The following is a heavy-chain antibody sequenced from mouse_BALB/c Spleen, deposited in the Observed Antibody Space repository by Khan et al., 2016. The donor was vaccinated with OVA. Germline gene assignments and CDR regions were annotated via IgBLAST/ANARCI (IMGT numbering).Heavy chain of an antibody. CDR2: IFPDNGST. J-gene: IGHJ3*01. D-gene: IGHD2-10*02. CDR3: PGPSCGGFAY. V-gene: IGHV1-18*01. Sequence: VRLQQSGAELVKPGASVKISCKASGYPFTGYKMGWVKQSHGRGLEWIGDIFPDNGSTDYNQKFKDKATLTVDKSTSTAYMELRSLTSEDTAVYACPGPSCGGFAYWGQGTLVTVSA. CDR1: GYPFTGYK.